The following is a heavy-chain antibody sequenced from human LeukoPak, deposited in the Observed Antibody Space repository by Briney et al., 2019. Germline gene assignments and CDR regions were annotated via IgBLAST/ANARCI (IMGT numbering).Heavy chain of an antibody. D-gene: IGHD5-24*01. CDR2: ISAYNGNT. CDR3: ATFPPLQEMAAMH. CDR1: GYTFTSYG. V-gene: IGHV1-18*01. Sequence: ASVKVSCKASGYTFTSYGISWVRQAPGQGLEWMGGISAYNGNTNYAQKLQGRVTMTTDTSTSTVYMELRSLRSDDTAVYYCATFPPLQEMAAMHWGQGTLVTVSS. J-gene: IGHJ4*02.